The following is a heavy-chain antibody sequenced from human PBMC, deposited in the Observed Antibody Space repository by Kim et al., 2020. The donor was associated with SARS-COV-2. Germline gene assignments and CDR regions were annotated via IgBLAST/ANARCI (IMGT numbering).Heavy chain of an antibody. CDR1: GFTFSNYE. J-gene: IGHJ6*02. D-gene: IGHD6-19*01. V-gene: IGHV3-48*03. CDR3: ARDQDSSGWSTRCYYYYYDMDV. Sequence: GGSLRLSCAASGFTFSNYEMNWVRQAPGKGLEWVSHISSRGSTIYYAASVKGRFTISRDNAKNSLYLLMNSLRAEDTAVYYCARDQDSSGWSTRCYYYYYDMDVWGHGTTVTVSS. CDR2: ISSRGSTI.